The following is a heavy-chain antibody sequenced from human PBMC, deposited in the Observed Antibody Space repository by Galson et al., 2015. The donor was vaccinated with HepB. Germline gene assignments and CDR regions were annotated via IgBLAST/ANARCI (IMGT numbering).Heavy chain of an antibody. D-gene: IGHD6-19*01. CDR1: GFTFSVYG. V-gene: IGHV3-33*01. Sequence: SLRLSCAASGFTFSVYGMNWVRQAPGKGLEWVAIISYDGSTKYYADSVKGRFTISRDNAKNTLYLQMNSLRAEDTAVYYCARDDDPGYSSGWYTLYFDFWGQGTLVTVSS. J-gene: IGHJ4*02. CDR3: ARDDDPGYSSGWYTLYFDF. CDR2: ISYDGSTK.